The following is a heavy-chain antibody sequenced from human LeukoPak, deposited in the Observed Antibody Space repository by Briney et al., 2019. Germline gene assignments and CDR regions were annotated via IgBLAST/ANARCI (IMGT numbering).Heavy chain of an antibody. CDR2: FDPEDGET. Sequence: GASVKVSCKVSGYTLTELSMHWVRQAPGKGLEWMGGFDPEDGETIYAQKFQGRVTMTEDTSTDTAYMELSSLRSEDTAVYYCATPTYDYGNYYFDDWGQGTLVTVSS. J-gene: IGHJ4*02. CDR3: ATPTYDYGNYYFDD. D-gene: IGHD4-17*01. CDR1: GYTLTELS. V-gene: IGHV1-24*01.